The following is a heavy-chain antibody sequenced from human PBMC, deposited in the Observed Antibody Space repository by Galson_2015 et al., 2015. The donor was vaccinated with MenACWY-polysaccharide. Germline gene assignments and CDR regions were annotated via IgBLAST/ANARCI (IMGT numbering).Heavy chain of an antibody. CDR1: GFTFSSYT. J-gene: IGHJ1*01. V-gene: IGHV3-23*01. CDR3: AKEADVAVAGYAEYFQH. CDR2: VSGSGVTT. Sequence: SLRLSCAASGFTFSSYTMSWVRQAPGKGLELVSGVSGSGVTTYYADSVKGRFTISRDNSKNTLYLQMNSLTAADTAVYYCAKEADVAVAGYAEYFQHWGQGTLVTVSS. D-gene: IGHD6-19*01.